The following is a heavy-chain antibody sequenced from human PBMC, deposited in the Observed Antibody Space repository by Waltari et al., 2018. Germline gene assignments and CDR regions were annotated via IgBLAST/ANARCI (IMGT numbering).Heavy chain of an antibody. CDR2: LVPEESET. CDR3: AFPGPDYDDSSGDLGY. V-gene: IGHV1-24*01. Sequence: QVQLVQSGAEATKPGASVNVSCKVSGYTLTELSMHWVRQAPGKGLEWSGGLVPEESETIYAQKYQGRVTMTEDTSTDAAYMEMSSLESEDTAVYYGAFPGPDYDDSSGDLGYWGQGTLVTVSS. J-gene: IGHJ4*02. D-gene: IGHD3-22*01. CDR1: GYTLTELS.